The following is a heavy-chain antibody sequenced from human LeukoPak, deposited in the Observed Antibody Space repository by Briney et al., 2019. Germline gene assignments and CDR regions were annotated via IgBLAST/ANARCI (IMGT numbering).Heavy chain of an antibody. CDR2: ISASGGEI. CDR3: SKDLIPGSIGYFDC. J-gene: IGHJ4*02. CDR1: GFTFNIYA. Sequence: PGGSLRLSCTASGFTFNIYAMNWVRQAPGRGPEWVSSISASGGEIRYADSVRGRFTISRDNFKNTLYLQMDSLRVEDTATYYCSKDLIPGSIGYFDCWGQGTPVTVSP. D-gene: IGHD3-10*01. V-gene: IGHV3-23*01.